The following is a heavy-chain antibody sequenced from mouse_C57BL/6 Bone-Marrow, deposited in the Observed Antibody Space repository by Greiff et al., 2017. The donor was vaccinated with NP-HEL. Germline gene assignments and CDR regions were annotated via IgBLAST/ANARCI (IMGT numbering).Heavy chain of an antibody. CDR3: TSPDGDSYCAMDY. V-gene: IGHV1-58*01. D-gene: IGHD2-13*01. Sequence: VQLQQSGAELVRPGSSVKLSCKTSGYTFTSYGINWVKQRPGRGLEWIGYIYIGNGCTKYNEKFKGKATLTSDTSSSTAYMQLSSLTSEDSAIYFCTSPDGDSYCAMDYWGQGTPVTVS. CDR2: IYIGNGCT. J-gene: IGHJ4*01. CDR1: GYTFTSYG.